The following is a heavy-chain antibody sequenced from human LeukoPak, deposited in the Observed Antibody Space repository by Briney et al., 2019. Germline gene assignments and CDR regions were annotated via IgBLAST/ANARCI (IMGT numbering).Heavy chain of an antibody. CDR1: GDSISSYY. J-gene: IGHJ4*02. V-gene: IGHV4-4*07. CDR2: IYTSENT. Sequence: SETLSVTCADSGDSISSYYWSWIRQPAGKGLEWIGRIYTSENTNYNPSLKSRVTMSVDTSKNQFSLKLSSVTAADTAVYYCVREIDGYHRVFDYWGQGTLVTVSS. CDR3: VREIDGYHRVFDY. D-gene: IGHD5-24*01.